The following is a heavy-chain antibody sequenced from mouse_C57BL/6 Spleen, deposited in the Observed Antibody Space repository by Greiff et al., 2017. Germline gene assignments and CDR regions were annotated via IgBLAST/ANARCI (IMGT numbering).Heavy chain of an antibody. D-gene: IGHD3-2*01. J-gene: IGHJ2*01. CDR3: ARGSRQLQYYFDY. Sequence: QVQLKESGPELVQPGASVKISCKASGYAFSSSWMNWVKQRPGKGLEWIGSIYPGAGDTNYNGKFKGKATLTEDKSSSTAYMQLSSLTSEDSAVYFCARGSRQLQYYFDYWGQGTTLTVSS. CDR1: GYAFSSSW. V-gene: IGHV1-82*01. CDR2: IYPGAGDT.